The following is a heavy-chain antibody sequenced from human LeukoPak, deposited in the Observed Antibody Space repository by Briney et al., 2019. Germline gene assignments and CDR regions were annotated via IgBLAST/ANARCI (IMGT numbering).Heavy chain of an antibody. Sequence: TGGSLRLSCAASGFTFSSYGMHWVRQAPGKGLEWVAFIRYDGSNKYYADSVKGRFTISRDNSKNTLYLQMNSLRAEDTAVYYCAKNGNFYYYYCMDVWGKGTTVTVSS. J-gene: IGHJ6*03. CDR3: AKNGNFYYYYCMDV. CDR1: GFTFSSYG. V-gene: IGHV3-30*02. CDR2: IRYDGSNK. D-gene: IGHD4-23*01.